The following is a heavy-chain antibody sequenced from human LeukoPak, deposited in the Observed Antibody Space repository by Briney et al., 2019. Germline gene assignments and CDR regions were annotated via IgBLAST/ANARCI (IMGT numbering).Heavy chain of an antibody. J-gene: IGHJ4*02. D-gene: IGHD2-15*01. Sequence: SGTLSLTCAVSGGSISSSNWWSWVRQPPGKGLEWIGEIYHSGSTNYNPSLKSRVTISVDKSKNQFSLKLSSVTAADTAVYYCARDCSGGSCYEKLMDFDYWGQGTLVTVSS. CDR3: ARDCSGGSCYEKLMDFDY. CDR1: GGSISSSNW. CDR2: IYHSGST. V-gene: IGHV4-4*02.